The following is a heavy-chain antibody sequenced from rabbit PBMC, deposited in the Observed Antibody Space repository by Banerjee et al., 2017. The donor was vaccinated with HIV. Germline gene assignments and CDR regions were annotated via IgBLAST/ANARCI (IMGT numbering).Heavy chain of an antibody. J-gene: IGHJ4*01. CDR3: ARWAGSTYYSL. V-gene: IGHV1S45*01. CDR2: IYINT. CDR1: GFTLSSYW. Sequence: QEQLKETGGGLVQPEGSLTLTCKASGFTLSSYWMWWVRQAPGKGLEWIAYIYINTYYASWAKGRFTISKTSSTTVTLQMTSLTAADTATYFCARWAGSTYYSLWGPGTLVTVS. D-gene: IGHD8-1*01.